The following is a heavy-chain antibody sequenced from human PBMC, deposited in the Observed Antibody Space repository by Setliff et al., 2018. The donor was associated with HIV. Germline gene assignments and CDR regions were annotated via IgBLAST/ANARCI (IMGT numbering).Heavy chain of an antibody. CDR1: GDIFNNNA. J-gene: IGHJ3*02. CDR2: IIPIFGMA. D-gene: IGHD3-10*01. CDR3: ERAEFLGPESDFDI. Sequence: GASVKVSCKASGDIFNNNAINWVRQAPGQGLEWMGRIIPIFGMANHARKFQGRVTITADKSTSTAYLELSSLTYDDTAIYYCERAEFLGPESDFDIWGQGTMVTVSS. V-gene: IGHV1-69*04.